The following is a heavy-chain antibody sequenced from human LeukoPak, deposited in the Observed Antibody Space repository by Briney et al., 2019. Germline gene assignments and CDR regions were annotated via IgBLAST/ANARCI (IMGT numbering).Heavy chain of an antibody. V-gene: IGHV7-4-1*02. CDR1: GYSFTSYA. D-gene: IGHD3-10*01. J-gene: IGHJ4*02. CDR3: ARGGFITMVRDRTLGY. CDR2: INTNTGNP. Sequence: ASVKVSCKAPGYSFTSYAMNWVRQAPGQGLEWMGWINTNTGNPTYAPGFTGRFVFSLDTSVSTAYLQISSLKAEDTAVYYCARGGFITMVRDRTLGYWGQGTLVTVSS.